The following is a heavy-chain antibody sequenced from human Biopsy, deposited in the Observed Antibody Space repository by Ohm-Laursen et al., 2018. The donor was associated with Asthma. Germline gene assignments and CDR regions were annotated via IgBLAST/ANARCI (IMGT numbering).Heavy chain of an antibody. D-gene: IGHD4-17*01. CDR1: GASIRSPDHH. CDR3: ARVASYGDLYFGIDV. J-gene: IGHJ6*02. CDR2: VFYSGPT. Sequence: SQTLSLTCTVSGASIRSPDHHWSWIRQSPGKGLEWIGFVFYSGPTHYSRSLERRLYISIDTARNEFSMSLRSLTAADTAVYFCARVASYGDLYFGIDVWGPGTTVSVS. V-gene: IGHV4-30-4*01.